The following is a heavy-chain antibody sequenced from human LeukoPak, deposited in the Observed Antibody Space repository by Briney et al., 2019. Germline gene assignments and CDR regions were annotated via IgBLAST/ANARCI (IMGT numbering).Heavy chain of an antibody. D-gene: IGHD3-22*01. CDR2: MYYSGST. CDR1: GGSISSGDYY. Sequence: SETLSLTCTVSGGSISSGDYYWSWIRQPPGKGLEWIAYMYYSGSTYYNPSLKSRVTMSADTSKNQLSLKLSSVTAADTAVYYCARPYYYDSRICPWGQGILVTVSS. J-gene: IGHJ5*02. CDR3: ARPYYYDSRICP. V-gene: IGHV4-30-4*01.